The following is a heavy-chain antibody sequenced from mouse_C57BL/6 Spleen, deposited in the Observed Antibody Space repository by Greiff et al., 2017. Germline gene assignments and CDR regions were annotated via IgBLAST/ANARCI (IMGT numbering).Heavy chain of an antibody. CDR1: GYAFSSYW. Sequence: VQLQQSGAELVKPGASVKISCKASGYAFSSYWMNWVKQRPGKGLEGIGQIYPGDGDTNYNGKFKGKATLTADKSSSTAYMQLSSLTSEDSAVYFCARSVTTEDFDVWGTGTTVTVSS. D-gene: IGHD1-1*01. CDR2: IYPGDGDT. J-gene: IGHJ1*03. V-gene: IGHV1-80*01. CDR3: ARSVTTEDFDV.